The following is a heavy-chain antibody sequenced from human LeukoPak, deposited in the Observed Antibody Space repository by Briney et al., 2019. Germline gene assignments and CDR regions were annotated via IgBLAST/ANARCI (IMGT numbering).Heavy chain of an antibody. CDR2: ISGITSDI. CDR1: GFTFSAYG. D-gene: IGHD3-10*01. Sequence: GGSLRLSCAASGFTFSAYGMNWVRQAPGKGLEWVSFISGITSDIYYAESVKGRFTISRDNAKNSLYLQMNSLRDEDTAVYYCARVSLYYYDAGSPGPPFDPWGQGTLVTVSS. J-gene: IGHJ5*02. CDR3: ARVSLYYYDAGSPGPPFDP. V-gene: IGHV3-48*02.